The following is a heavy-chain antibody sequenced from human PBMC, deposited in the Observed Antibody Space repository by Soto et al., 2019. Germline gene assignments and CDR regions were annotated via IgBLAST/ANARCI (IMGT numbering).Heavy chain of an antibody. J-gene: IGHJ4*02. Sequence: QVQLVQSGAEVKKPGASVKVSCKASGYTFTSYGFSWVRQAPGQGLEWMGWISAYNGNTNYARKLQGRVTMTTDTSTNTAYMDLRSLRSDDTAVYYCARDDNFWSGFYRYWGQGTLVTVSP. V-gene: IGHV1-18*01. CDR1: GYTFTSYG. CDR3: ARDDNFWSGFYRY. D-gene: IGHD3-3*01. CDR2: ISAYNGNT.